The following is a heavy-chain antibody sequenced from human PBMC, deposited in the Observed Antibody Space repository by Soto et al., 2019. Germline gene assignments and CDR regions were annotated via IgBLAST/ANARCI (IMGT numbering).Heavy chain of an antibody. CDR1: GCKIRGYG. CDR3: AKGGYYFESSGFSFDY. CDR2: ISASGSNT. J-gene: IGHJ4*02. D-gene: IGHD3-22*01. V-gene: IGHV3-23*01. Sequence: PGGPLRLPCTASGCKIRGYGVSWVRQTPGKGLEWVSAISASGSNTYYADSVKGRFTISRDNSKNTLFLQINSLRAEDTAVYYCAKGGYYFESSGFSFDYWGLGTLVTVSS.